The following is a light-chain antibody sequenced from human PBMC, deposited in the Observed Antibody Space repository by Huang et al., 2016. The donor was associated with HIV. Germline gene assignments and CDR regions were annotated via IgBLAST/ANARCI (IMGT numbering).Light chain of an antibody. Sequence: DIQMTQSPSSLSSSLGDRVTITCQASQDISTYLNWDQQKPGKAPKLLIYDASNLETGVPSRFSGSGSGTDFTFTISSLQPEDIATYHCQQYDNRITFGGGTKVEIK. CDR3: QQYDNRIT. V-gene: IGKV1-33*01. CDR2: DAS. J-gene: IGKJ4*01. CDR1: QDISTY.